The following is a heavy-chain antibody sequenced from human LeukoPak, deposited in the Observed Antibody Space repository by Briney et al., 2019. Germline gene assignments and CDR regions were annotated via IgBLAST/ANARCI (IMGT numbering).Heavy chain of an antibody. V-gene: IGHV3-7*01. J-gene: IGHJ4*02. Sequence: GGSLRLSCAASGFTFSSYWMSWVRQAPGTGLEWVANIKQDGSEKYYVDSVKGRFTTSRDNAKNSLYLQMNSLRAEDTAVYYCARGSSDWYVEYYFDYWGQGTLVTVSS. CDR2: IKQDGSEK. D-gene: IGHD6-19*01. CDR1: GFTFSSYW. CDR3: ARGSSDWYVEYYFDY.